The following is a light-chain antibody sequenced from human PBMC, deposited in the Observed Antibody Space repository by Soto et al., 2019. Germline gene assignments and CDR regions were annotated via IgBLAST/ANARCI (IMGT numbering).Light chain of an antibody. J-gene: IGKJ1*01. CDR2: DAS. CDR1: QSISSW. CDR3: QQYNSYSPWT. Sequence: DIQMTQSPSTLSASVGDRVTITCRASQSISSWLAWYQQKPGKAPKLLIYDASSLKSGVPPRFSGSGSGTEYTLTISSRQPDDFATYYCQQYNSYSPWTFGQGTKVEIK. V-gene: IGKV1-5*01.